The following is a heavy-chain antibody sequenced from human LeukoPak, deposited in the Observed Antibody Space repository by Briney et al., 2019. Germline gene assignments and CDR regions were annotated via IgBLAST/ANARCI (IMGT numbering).Heavy chain of an antibody. J-gene: IGHJ5*02. CDR2: IYYSGST. D-gene: IGHD3-22*01. CDR1: GGSISSGGYY. CDR3: ARVTHSSGKFDP. Sequence: SQTLSLTCTVSGGSISSGGYYWSWIRQHPGKGLEWIGYIYYSGSTYYNPSLKSRVTISVDTSKNQFSLKLSSVTAADTAVYYCARVTHSSGKFDPWGQGTLVTVSS. V-gene: IGHV4-31*03.